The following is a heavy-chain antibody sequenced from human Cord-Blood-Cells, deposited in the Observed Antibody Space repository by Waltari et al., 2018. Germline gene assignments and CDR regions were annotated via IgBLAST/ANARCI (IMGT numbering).Heavy chain of an antibody. J-gene: IGHJ3*02. Sequence: QVQLVESGGGVVQPGRSLRLSCAASGFTFSSYAMHWVRQAPGKGWWWVSGISDDGSNKYYADSVKGRFTSSRDNSKNTLYLQMNSLRAEDTAVYYCARDTPKQLVHAFDIWGQGTMVTVSS. CDR2: ISDDGSNK. V-gene: IGHV3-30-3*01. D-gene: IGHD6-6*01. CDR1: GFTFSSYA. CDR3: ARDTPKQLVHAFDI.